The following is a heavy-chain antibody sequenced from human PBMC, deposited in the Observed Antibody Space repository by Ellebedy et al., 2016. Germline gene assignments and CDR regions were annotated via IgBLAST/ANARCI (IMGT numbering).Heavy chain of an antibody. CDR3: VKDEDYGDYETTFDY. CDR1: GFTFSSYA. D-gene: IGHD4-17*01. CDR2: ISSNGGST. J-gene: IGHJ4*02. Sequence: GESLKISXSASGFTFSSYAMHWVRQAPGKGLEYVSAISSNGGSTYYADSVKGRFTISRDNSKNTLYLQMSSLRAEDTAVYYCVKDEDYGDYETTFDYWGQGTLVTVSS. V-gene: IGHV3-64D*06.